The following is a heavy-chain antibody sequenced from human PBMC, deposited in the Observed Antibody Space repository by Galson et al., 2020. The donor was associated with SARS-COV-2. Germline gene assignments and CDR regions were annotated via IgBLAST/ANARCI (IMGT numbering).Heavy chain of an antibody. CDR1: DVSMTSYY. Sequence: ETSETLSLTCSVSDVSMTSYYWSWIRQPPGKGLEWIGYISYSGSTSYNPSLRSRVTILVYLSKNQFSLNLSSVTAADTAVYYCARDPAPLYGDNYYCGMDVWGRGTTVPVSS. CDR2: ISYSGST. CDR3: ARDPAPLYGDNYYCGMDV. V-gene: IGHV4-59*01. D-gene: IGHD4-17*01. J-gene: IGHJ6*02.